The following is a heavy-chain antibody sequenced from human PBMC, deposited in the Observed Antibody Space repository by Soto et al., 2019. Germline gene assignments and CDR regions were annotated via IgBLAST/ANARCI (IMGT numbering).Heavy chain of an antibody. V-gene: IGHV4-34*01. CDR1: GGSFSAYY. Sequence: SETLSLTCAVYGGSFSAYYWSWIRQPPGKGLEWIGEINHSGSTNYNPSLKSRVTISVDTSKNQFSLKLSSVTAADTAVYYCARRTAVTEFDYYYYGMDVWGQGTTVTVSS. CDR3: ARRTAVTEFDYYYYGMDV. CDR2: INHSGST. D-gene: IGHD6-19*01. J-gene: IGHJ6*02.